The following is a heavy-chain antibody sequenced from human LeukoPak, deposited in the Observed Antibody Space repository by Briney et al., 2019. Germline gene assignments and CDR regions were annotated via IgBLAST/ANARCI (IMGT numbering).Heavy chain of an antibody. Sequence: SETLSLTCTVSGGSISSYYWSWIRQPAGKGLEWIGRIYTSGSTNYNPSLKSRVTMSVDTSKNQFSLKLSSVTAADTAVYYCARDYDGDHGGKDAFDIWGQGTMVTVSS. V-gene: IGHV4-4*07. J-gene: IGHJ3*02. D-gene: IGHD4-17*01. CDR1: GGSISSYY. CDR3: ARDYDGDHGGKDAFDI. CDR2: IYTSGST.